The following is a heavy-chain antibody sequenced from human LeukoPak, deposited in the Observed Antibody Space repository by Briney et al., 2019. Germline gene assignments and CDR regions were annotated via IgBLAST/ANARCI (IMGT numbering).Heavy chain of an antibody. D-gene: IGHD5-18*01. Sequence: ASVKVSCKASGGTFSSYAISWVRQAPGQGLEWMGRIIPILGIANYAQKFQGRVTITADKSTSTAYMELSSLRSEDTAVYYCASQRIKEYSYHDYWGQGTLVTVSS. CDR3: ASQRIKEYSYHDY. CDR2: IIPILGIA. V-gene: IGHV1-69*04. J-gene: IGHJ4*02. CDR1: GGTFSSYA.